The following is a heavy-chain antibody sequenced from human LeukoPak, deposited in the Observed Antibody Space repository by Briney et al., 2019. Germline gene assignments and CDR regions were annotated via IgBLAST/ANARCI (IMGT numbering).Heavy chain of an antibody. V-gene: IGHV4-34*01. D-gene: IGHD6-13*01. CDR2: INHSGST. J-gene: IGHJ4*02. CDR3: ARVLYKQQLVPRFDY. CDR1: GGSISGYY. Sequence: SETLSLTCTVSGGSISGYYWSWIRQPPGKGLEWIGEINHSGSTNYNPSLKSRVTISVDTSKNQFSLKLSSVTAADTAVYYCARVLYKQQLVPRFDYWGQGTLVTVSS.